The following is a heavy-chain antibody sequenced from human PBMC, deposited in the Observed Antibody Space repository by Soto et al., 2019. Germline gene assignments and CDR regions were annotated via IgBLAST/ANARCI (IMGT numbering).Heavy chain of an antibody. CDR2: INPNSGGT. CDR3: ARVYHTIFGVVPYGMDV. V-gene: IGHV1-2*02. CDR1: GYTFTGYY. D-gene: IGHD3-3*01. J-gene: IGHJ6*02. Sequence: ASVKVSCKASGYTFTGYYMHWVRQAPGQGLEWMGWINPNSGGTNYAQKFQGRVTMTRDTSISTAYMELSRLRSDDTAVYYCARVYHTIFGVVPYGMDVWGQGTTVTVSS.